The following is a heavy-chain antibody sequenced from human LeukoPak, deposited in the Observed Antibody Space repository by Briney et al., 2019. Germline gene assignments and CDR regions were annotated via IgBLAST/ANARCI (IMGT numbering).Heavy chain of an antibody. CDR3: ATTGYSSSWYDVDWFDP. D-gene: IGHD6-13*01. Sequence: ASVKVSCKASGYTFTGYYMHWVRQAPGQGLEWMGWINPNSGGTNYAQKFQGRVTITRDTSISTAYMGLSRLRSDDTAVYYCATTGYSSSWYDVDWFDPWGQGTLVTVSS. V-gene: IGHV1-2*02. CDR1: GYTFTGYY. J-gene: IGHJ5*02. CDR2: INPNSGGT.